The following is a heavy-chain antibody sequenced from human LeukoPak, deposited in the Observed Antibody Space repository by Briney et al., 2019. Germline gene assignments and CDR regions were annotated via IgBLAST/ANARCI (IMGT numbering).Heavy chain of an antibody. CDR3: ARAVEYLPLDY. Sequence: GGSLRLSCAASGFTFSSYGMHWVRQAPGKGLEWVSIIHISGSTYYADSVRGRFTISRDNSKNTVYLQMNSLRAEDTAVYYCARAVEYLPLDYWGQGTLVAVSS. CDR2: IHISGST. CDR1: GFTFSSYG. J-gene: IGHJ4*02. D-gene: IGHD2/OR15-2a*01. V-gene: IGHV3-NL1*01.